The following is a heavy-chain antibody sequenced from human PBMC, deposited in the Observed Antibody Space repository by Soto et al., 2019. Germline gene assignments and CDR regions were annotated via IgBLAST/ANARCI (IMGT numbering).Heavy chain of an antibody. CDR2: IWYDGSNK. CDR3: AREGHDYGDPGDYFDY. V-gene: IGHV3-33*01. Sequence: QVQLVESGGGVVQPGRSLRLSCAASGFTFSSYGMHWVRQAPGKGLEWVAVIWYDGSNKYYADSVKGRFTISRDNSKNTLYLQINSLRAEDTAVYYCAREGHDYGDPGDYFDYWGQGTLVTVSS. CDR1: GFTFSSYG. D-gene: IGHD4-17*01. J-gene: IGHJ4*02.